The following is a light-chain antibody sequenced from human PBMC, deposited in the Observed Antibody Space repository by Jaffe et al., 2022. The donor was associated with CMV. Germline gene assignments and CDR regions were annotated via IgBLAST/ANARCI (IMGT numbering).Light chain of an antibody. CDR1: SSDVGNYNS. J-gene: IGLJ3*02. CDR2: DVS. CDR3: SSYTTSSTLV. Sequence: QSALTQPASVSGSPGQSITISCTGTSSDVGNYNSVSWYQQHPDKAPKLLIYDVSNRPSGVSSRFSGSKSGNTASLTISGLQAEDEADYYCSSYTTSSTLVFGGGTKVTVL. V-gene: IGLV2-14*03.